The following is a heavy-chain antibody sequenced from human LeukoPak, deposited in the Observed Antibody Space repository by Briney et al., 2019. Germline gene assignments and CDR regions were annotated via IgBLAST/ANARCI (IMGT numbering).Heavy chain of an antibody. CDR3: ARGARRGDDTRPHYYYYYGMDV. CDR1: GGSFSGYY. Sequence: SETLSLTCGVYGGSFSGYYWSWIRQPPGKGLEWIGEINHSGSTNYNPSLKSRVTISVDTSKNQFSLKLSSVTAADTAVYYCARGARRGDDTRPHYYYYYGMDVWGKGTTVTVSS. V-gene: IGHV4-34*01. J-gene: IGHJ6*04. D-gene: IGHD2-21*02. CDR2: INHSGST.